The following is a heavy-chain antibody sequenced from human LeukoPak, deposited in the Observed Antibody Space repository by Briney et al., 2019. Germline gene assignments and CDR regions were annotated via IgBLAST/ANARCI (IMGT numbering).Heavy chain of an antibody. V-gene: IGHV3-72*01. J-gene: IGHJ2*01. D-gene: IGHD4-17*01. Sequence: PGGSLRLSCAASGFTFSDHYMDWVRQAPGEGLEWVGRTRNKANGYTTEYAASVKGRFTISRDDSKNSLYLQMNSLKTEDTAVYYCARDRLRTDWYFDLWGRGTLVTVSS. CDR2: TRNKANGYTT. CDR3: ARDRLRTDWYFDL. CDR1: GFTFSDHY.